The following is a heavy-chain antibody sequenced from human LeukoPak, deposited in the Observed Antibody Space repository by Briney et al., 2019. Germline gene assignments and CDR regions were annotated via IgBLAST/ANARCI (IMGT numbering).Heavy chain of an antibody. D-gene: IGHD3-16*02. J-gene: IGHJ4*02. CDR2: ISSTGGFT. CDR1: GFAFRSYG. CDR3: ARDRGILGVWGSYRPLDY. V-gene: IGHV3-21*01. Sequence: PGGSLRLSCAASGFAFRSYGMSWVRQAPGKGLEWVSSISSTGGFTYYADSVKGRFTISRGNAKNSLYLQMNSLRAEDTAVYYCARDRGILGVWGSYRPLDYWGQGTLVTVSS.